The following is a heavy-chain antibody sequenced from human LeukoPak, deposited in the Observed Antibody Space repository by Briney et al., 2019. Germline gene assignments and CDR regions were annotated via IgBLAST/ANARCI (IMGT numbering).Heavy chain of an antibody. V-gene: IGHV3-30*02. CDR3: AGDFDY. J-gene: IGHJ4*02. Sequence: GGSLRLSCAASGFTFSSYGMHWVRQAPGEGLEWVAFIQYDGNNKYYADSVKGRFTISRDNSKNTLYLQMNSLRAEDTAVYYCAGDFDYWGQGTLVTVSS. CDR2: IQYDGNNK. CDR1: GFTFSSYG.